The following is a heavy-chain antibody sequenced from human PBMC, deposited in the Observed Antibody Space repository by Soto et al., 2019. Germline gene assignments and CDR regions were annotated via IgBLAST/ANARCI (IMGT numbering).Heavy chain of an antibody. V-gene: IGHV1-18*01. CDR2: ISAYTGNT. Sequence: ASVTVSCKASVYTFNSFGISCVRQAPGQGLEWMGWISAYTGNTKYAQNFQGRVTMTTDTSTSTAYMELRSLRSDDTAVYYCARRWTTGEIDYWGQGTLVTVSS. D-gene: IGHD4-17*01. CDR3: ARRWTTGEIDY. J-gene: IGHJ4*02. CDR1: VYTFNSFG.